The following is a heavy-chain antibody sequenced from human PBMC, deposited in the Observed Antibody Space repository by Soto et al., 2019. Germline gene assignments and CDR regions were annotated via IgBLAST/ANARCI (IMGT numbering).Heavy chain of an antibody. CDR1: GGSISSTY. D-gene: IGHD3-22*01. J-gene: IGHJ4*02. CDR3: MLGSGWKDFDY. CDR2: IYYSGST. V-gene: IGHV4-59*08. Sequence: PSDTLSLTCTVSGGSISSTYWSWIRQPPGKGLEFIGYIYYSGSTNYNPSLKSRVTISVDTSKNQFSLKLSSVTAADTAVYYCMLGSGWKDFDYWGQGTLVTVSS.